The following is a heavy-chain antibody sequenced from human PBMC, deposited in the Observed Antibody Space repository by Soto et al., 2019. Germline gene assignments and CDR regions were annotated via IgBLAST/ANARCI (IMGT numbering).Heavy chain of an antibody. CDR1: GFTFSSYS. CDR3: ARGLEPQYDYYGMDV. CDR2: ISSSNSTI. D-gene: IGHD1-1*01. V-gene: IGHV3-48*02. Sequence: PGGSLRLSCAASGFTFSSYSMNWVRQAPGKGLEWVSYISSSNSTIYYADSVKGRFTISRDNAKNSLYLQMNSLRDEDTAVYYCARGLEPQYDYYGMDVWGQGTTVTLSS. J-gene: IGHJ6*02.